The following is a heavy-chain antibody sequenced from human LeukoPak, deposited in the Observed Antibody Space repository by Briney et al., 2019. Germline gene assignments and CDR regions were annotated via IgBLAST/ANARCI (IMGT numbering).Heavy chain of an antibody. CDR1: GFTFSSYG. D-gene: IGHD3/OR15-3a*01. Sequence: GGSLRLSCAASGFTFSSYGMHWVRQAPGKGLEWVAVISYDGSNKYYADSAKGRFTISRDNSKNTLYLQMNSLRAEDTAVYYCAKDWTPIATGPDYWGQGTLVTVSS. J-gene: IGHJ4*02. CDR2: ISYDGSNK. V-gene: IGHV3-30*18. CDR3: AKDWTPIATGPDY.